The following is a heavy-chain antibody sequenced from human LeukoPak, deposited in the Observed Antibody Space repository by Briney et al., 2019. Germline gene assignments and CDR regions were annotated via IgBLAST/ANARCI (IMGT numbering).Heavy chain of an antibody. Sequence: SETPSLTCAVYGGSFSGYYWSWIRQPPGKGLEWIGEINDSGRTNHNPSLKSRVTISIDTSKKQISLNLSSVTAADTATYYCAKSGDDYGDYNWFDPWGQGTLVTVSS. CDR2: INDSGRT. J-gene: IGHJ5*02. CDR3: AKSGDDYGDYNWFDP. CDR1: GGSFSGYY. D-gene: IGHD4-17*01. V-gene: IGHV4-34*01.